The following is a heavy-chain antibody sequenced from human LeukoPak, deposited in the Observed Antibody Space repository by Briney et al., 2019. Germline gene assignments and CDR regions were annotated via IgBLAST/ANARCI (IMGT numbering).Heavy chain of an antibody. D-gene: IGHD1-26*01. V-gene: IGHV1-8*01. CDR2: MNPNTGDT. J-gene: IGHJ4*02. CDR1: GYTFTGYD. Sequence: GASVRVSCKASGYTFTGYDINWGRQATGPGVEWMGWMNPNTGDTGYAQKFQGRVTMTRNSSIDTAYMELSGLRSEDTAVYYCTRGSLSGSSRDYWGQGTLLTVSS. CDR3: TRGSLSGSSRDY.